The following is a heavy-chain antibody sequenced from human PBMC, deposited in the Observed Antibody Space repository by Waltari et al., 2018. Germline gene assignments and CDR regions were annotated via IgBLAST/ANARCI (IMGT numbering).Heavy chain of an antibody. D-gene: IGHD3-3*01. J-gene: IGHJ6*03. V-gene: IGHV4-39*07. CDR2: IYYSGST. CDR3: ARGGDSGNDDFWSGYYEYYYYYYMDV. CDR1: GGSISSSSYY. Sequence: QLQLQESGPGLVKPSETLSLTCTVSGGSISSSSYYWGWIRQPPGKGLEWIGSIYYSGSTDYNPPPKSRVTISVDTSKNQFSLKLSSVTAADTAVYYCARGGDSGNDDFWSGYYEYYYYYYMDVWGKGTTVTVSS.